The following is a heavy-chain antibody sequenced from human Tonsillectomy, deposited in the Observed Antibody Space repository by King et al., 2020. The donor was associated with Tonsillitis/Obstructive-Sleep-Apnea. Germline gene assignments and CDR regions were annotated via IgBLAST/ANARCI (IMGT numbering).Heavy chain of an antibody. Sequence: VQLQQWGAGLSKPSETLSLPCAVYGGSFSGSYWSWIRPPPGKGLEWIGEINHSGDTNYNPSLKSRVTISIDTSKNQFSLKLTSATAADTAVYYCAREEILLVPVVMGGGFDHWGQGTLVTVSS. CDR2: INHSGDT. CDR1: GGSFSGSY. V-gene: IGHV4-34*01. D-gene: IGHD2-8*01. J-gene: IGHJ4*02. CDR3: AREEILLVPVVMGGGFDH.